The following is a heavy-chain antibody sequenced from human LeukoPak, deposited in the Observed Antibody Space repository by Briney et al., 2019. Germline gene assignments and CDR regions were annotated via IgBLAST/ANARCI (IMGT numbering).Heavy chain of an antibody. D-gene: IGHD2-2*01. J-gene: IGHJ3*02. V-gene: IGHV4-34*01. CDR2: INHSGST. CDR1: GGSFSGYY. Sequence: SETLSLTCAVYGGSFSGYYWSWIRQPPGKGLEWIGEINHSGSTNYNPSLKSRVAISVDTSQNQFSLKLSSVTAADTAVYYCASLLGYCSSTSCDDAFDIWGQGTMVTVSS. CDR3: ASLLGYCSSTSCDDAFDI.